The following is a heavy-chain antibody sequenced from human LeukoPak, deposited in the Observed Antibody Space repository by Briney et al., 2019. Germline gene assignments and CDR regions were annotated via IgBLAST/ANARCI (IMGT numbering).Heavy chain of an antibody. J-gene: IGHJ3*02. V-gene: IGHV4-61*01. CDR1: GGSISGGSISTYY. Sequence: SETLSLTCTVSGGSISGGSISTYYWSWIRQPPGKGLEWIGYIYYSGSTNYNPSLMSRVTISVDTSKNQFSLKLSSVTAADTAVYYCARDPGADSSLPTDAFDIWGQGTMVTVSS. CDR3: ARDPGADSSLPTDAFDI. CDR2: IYYSGST. D-gene: IGHD3-22*01.